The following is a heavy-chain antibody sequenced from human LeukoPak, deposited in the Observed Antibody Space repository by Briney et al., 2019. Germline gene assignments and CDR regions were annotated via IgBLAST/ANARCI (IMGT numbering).Heavy chain of an antibody. Sequence: PSETLSLTCTVSGGSISSYYWSWIRQPPGKGLEWSGYIYYSGSTNYNPSLKRRVTISVDTSKTEFYLTLSSVTAAESVVDYCARHGRVSGWYYWGERTLVTVSS. V-gene: IGHV4-59*08. J-gene: IGHJ4*02. CDR2: IYYSGST. CDR3: ARHGRVSGWYY. CDR1: GGSISSYY. D-gene: IGHD6-19*01.